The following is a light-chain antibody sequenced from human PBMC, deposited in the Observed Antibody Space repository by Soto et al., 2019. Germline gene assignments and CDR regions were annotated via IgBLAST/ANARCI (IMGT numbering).Light chain of an antibody. Sequence: QSALTQPASVSGSPGQSITVSCIGTSSDIGGYNYVSWYQQHPGKAPKLMIHDVSNRPSGVSDRFSGSKSGNTASLTISGLQVDDEAYYYCISYTSSNTQVFGGGTKLTVL. CDR1: SSDIGGYNY. CDR3: ISYTSSNTQV. CDR2: DVS. J-gene: IGLJ2*01. V-gene: IGLV2-14*03.